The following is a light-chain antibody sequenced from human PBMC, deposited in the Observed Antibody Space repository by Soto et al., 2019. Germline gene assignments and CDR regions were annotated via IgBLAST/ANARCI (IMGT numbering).Light chain of an antibody. V-gene: IGKV1-5*03. CDR2: KAS. CDR1: QTISSW. J-gene: IGKJ1*01. CDR3: QHYNSYSEA. Sequence: DIEMTQFPYSLSGALGAIGAITCLASQTISSWLAWYQQKPGKAPKLLIYKASTLKSGVPSRFSGSGSGKEFTLTISSLQPDDFATYYCQHYNSYSEAFGQGTKVDIK.